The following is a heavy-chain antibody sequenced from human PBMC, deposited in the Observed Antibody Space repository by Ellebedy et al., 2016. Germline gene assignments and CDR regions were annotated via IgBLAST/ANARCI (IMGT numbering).Heavy chain of an antibody. Sequence: SETLSLTCTVSGGSISSSSYYWGWIRQPPGKGLEWIGSIYYSGSTYYNPSLKSRVTISVDTSKNQFSLKLSSVTAADTAVYYCARGWFGSLRTPYFDYWGQGTLVTVSS. V-gene: IGHV4-39*01. CDR2: IYYSGST. CDR3: ARGWFGSLRTPYFDY. D-gene: IGHD3-10*01. CDR1: GGSISSSSYY. J-gene: IGHJ4*02.